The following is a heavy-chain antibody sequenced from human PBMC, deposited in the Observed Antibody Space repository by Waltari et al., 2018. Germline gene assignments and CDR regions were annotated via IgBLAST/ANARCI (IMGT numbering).Heavy chain of an antibody. Sequence: EVQLVESGGGLVQPGRSLRLSCAASGFTFDDYAMHWVRQAPGKGLEWVSGISWNSGSIGYADSVKGRFTISRDNAKNSLYLQMNSLRAEDTALYYCVKGTGYSSGWYNGGDYWGQGTLVTVSS. CDR3: VKGTGYSSGWYNGGDY. CDR1: GFTFDDYA. D-gene: IGHD6-19*01. CDR2: ISWNSGSI. J-gene: IGHJ4*02. V-gene: IGHV3-9*01.